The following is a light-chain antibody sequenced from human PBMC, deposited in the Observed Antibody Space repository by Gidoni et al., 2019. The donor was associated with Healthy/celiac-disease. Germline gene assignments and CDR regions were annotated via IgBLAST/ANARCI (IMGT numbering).Light chain of an antibody. CDR1: QSISSW. Sequence: DIQMTQSPSTLSASVGDRITITCRASQSISSWLAWYQQKAGKAPKLLIYQASILESGVPARFSGSGSGTEFTLTIRSLQPDDFATYYCQQYKTYWTFGQGTKVEIK. J-gene: IGKJ1*01. V-gene: IGKV1-5*03. CDR3: QQYKTYWT. CDR2: QAS.